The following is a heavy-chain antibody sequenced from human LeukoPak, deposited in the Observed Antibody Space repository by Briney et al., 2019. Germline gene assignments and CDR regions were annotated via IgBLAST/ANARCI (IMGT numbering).Heavy chain of an antibody. CDR1: GYTFTSTG. CDR3: ARDPAPFYGDYGYYFDY. Sequence: ASVKVSCKASGYTFTSTGICWVRQAPGQGLEWMGIINPSGGSTSYAQKFQGRVTMTRDTSTSTVYMELSSLRSEDTAVYYCARDPAPFYGDYGYYFDYWGQGTLVTVSS. J-gene: IGHJ4*02. CDR2: INPSGGST. D-gene: IGHD4-17*01. V-gene: IGHV1-46*01.